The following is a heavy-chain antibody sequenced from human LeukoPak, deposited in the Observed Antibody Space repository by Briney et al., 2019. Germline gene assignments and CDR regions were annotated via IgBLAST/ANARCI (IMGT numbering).Heavy chain of an antibody. Sequence: GGSLRLSCGASGFTVSTNYMSWVRQAPGKGLEGVSIIYSGGSTYYADSVKGRFTISRDNSKNTLYLQMNSLRAEDTAVYYCARHASAGYDYYGMDVWGQGTTVTVSS. CDR1: GFTVSTNY. J-gene: IGHJ6*02. D-gene: IGHD3-9*01. V-gene: IGHV3-66*04. CDR3: ARHASAGYDYYGMDV. CDR2: IYSGGST.